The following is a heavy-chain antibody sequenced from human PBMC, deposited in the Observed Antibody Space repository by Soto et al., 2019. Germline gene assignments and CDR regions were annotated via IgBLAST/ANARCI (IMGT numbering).Heavy chain of an antibody. Sequence: SQTLSLTCAISGDSVFSNSAAWNWIRQSPSRGLEWLGRTYYRSKWYNDYAASVKSRITTNPDTSKNHFSLQLKSVTPEDTALYYCARLAPGGSGGGGDYWGQGTLVTVSS. CDR3: ARLAPGGSGGGGDY. CDR1: GDSVFSNSAA. V-gene: IGHV6-1*01. CDR2: TYYRSKWYN. D-gene: IGHD6-19*01. J-gene: IGHJ4*02.